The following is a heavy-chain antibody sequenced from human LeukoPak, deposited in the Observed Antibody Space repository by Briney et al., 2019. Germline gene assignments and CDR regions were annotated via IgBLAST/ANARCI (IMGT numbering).Heavy chain of an antibody. J-gene: IGHJ3*02. V-gene: IGHV1-69*05. CDR3: ARLSTVTTSVSFDI. D-gene: IGHD4-17*01. CDR1: GGTFSSYA. Sequence: SVKVSCKASGGTFSSYAISWVRQAPGQGLEWMGGIIPIFGTANYAQKFQGRVTITTDESTSTAYMELSSLRSDDTAVYYCARLSTVTTSVSFDIWGQGTMVTVSS. CDR2: IIPIFGTA.